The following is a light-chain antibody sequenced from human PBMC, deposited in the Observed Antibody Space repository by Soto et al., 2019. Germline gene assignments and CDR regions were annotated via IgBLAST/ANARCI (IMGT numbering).Light chain of an antibody. CDR1: SSNVGGYHY. CDR2: DGS. CDR3: CSYAGRYTSHV. J-gene: IGLJ1*01. Sequence: QSALTQPRSVSGSPGQSVALSCTGTSSNVGGYHYVSWYQQHPGKAPKLMIYDGSKRPSGVPDRFSGSKSGNTASLSISGLQAEDEADYYCCSYAGRYTSHVFGTGTKVTVL. V-gene: IGLV2-11*01.